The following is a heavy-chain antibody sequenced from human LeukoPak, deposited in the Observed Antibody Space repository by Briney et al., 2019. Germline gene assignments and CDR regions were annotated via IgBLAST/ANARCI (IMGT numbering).Heavy chain of an antibody. CDR3: ARDRGYSGFRDAFDI. J-gene: IGHJ3*02. CDR1: GGSISSGSYY. Sequence: SETLSLTCTVSGGSISSGSYYWSWIRQPAGKGLEWIGRIYINGTTNYNPSLKSRVTISADTSKNQFSLKLSSVTAADTAVYYCARDRGYSGFRDAFDIWGQGTMVTVSS. CDR2: IYINGTT. V-gene: IGHV4-61*02. D-gene: IGHD5-12*01.